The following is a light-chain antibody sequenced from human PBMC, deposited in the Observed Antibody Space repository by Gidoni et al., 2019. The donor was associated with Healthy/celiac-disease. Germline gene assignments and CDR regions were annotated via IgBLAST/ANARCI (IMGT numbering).Light chain of an antibody. CDR3: QVWDTTSDHVV. CDR1: NIGGKS. V-gene: IGLV3-21*04. Sequence: SYVLTQPPSVSVARGKTAIITCGGNNIGGKSVHWYQQKPGQAPVLVIYYDSDRPSGIPERFSGSNSGNTATLTISWVEAGDEADYYCQVWDTTSDHVVFGGGTTLTVL. CDR2: YDS. J-gene: IGLJ2*01.